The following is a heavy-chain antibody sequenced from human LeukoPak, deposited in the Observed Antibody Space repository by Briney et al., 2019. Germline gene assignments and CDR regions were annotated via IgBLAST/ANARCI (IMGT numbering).Heavy chain of an antibody. V-gene: IGHV3-30*03. CDR3: AREFACGGDCGPAFDI. D-gene: IGHD2-21*02. CDR2: ISYDGSNK. Sequence: GGSLRLSCAASGFSLSSYGMHWVRQAPGKGLEWVAVISYDGSNKYYGGSVKGRFTISRDDSKNTLYLQMNSLRAEDTAVYYCAREFACGGDCGPAFDIWGQGTMVTVSS. CDR1: GFSLSSYG. J-gene: IGHJ3*02.